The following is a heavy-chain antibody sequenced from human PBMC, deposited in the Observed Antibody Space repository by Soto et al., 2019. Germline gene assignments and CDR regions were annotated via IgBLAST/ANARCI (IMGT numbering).Heavy chain of an antibody. J-gene: IGHJ4*02. D-gene: IGHD2-15*01. CDR1: GFTFSSYG. CDR3: AKGGPSVAATGSPFDY. Sequence: TGGSLRLSCAASGFTFSSYGMHWVRQAPGKGLEWVAVISYDGSNKYYADSVKGRFTISRDNSKNTLYLQMNSLRAEDTAVYYCAKGGPSVAATGSPFDYWGQGTLVTVSS. CDR2: ISYDGSNK. V-gene: IGHV3-30*18.